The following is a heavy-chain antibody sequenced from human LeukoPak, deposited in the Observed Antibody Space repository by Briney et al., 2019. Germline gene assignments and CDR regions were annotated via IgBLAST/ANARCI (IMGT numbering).Heavy chain of an antibody. CDR1: GFTFSSYW. Sequence: GGSLRLSCAASGFTFSSYWMSWVRQAPGKGLEWVANIKQDGSEKYYVDSVKGRFTISRDNAKNSLYLQMNSLRAEDTAVYYCARVGHCSGGSCFNFDYWGQGTLVTVSS. V-gene: IGHV3-7*03. CDR3: ARVGHCSGGSCFNFDY. J-gene: IGHJ4*02. D-gene: IGHD2-15*01. CDR2: IKQDGSEK.